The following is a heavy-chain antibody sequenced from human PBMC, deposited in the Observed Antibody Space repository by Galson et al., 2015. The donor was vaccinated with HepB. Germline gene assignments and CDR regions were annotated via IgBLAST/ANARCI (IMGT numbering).Heavy chain of an antibody. D-gene: IGHD4-17*01. Sequence: SLRLSCAASGFTFSSYAMHWVRQAPGKGLEWVAVISYDGSNKYYADSVKGRFTISRDNSKNTLYLQMNSLRAEDTAVYYCARGHDYGDAGSLGAFDIWGQGTMVTVSS. J-gene: IGHJ3*02. CDR3: ARGHDYGDAGSLGAFDI. CDR2: ISYDGSNK. CDR1: GFTFSSYA. V-gene: IGHV3-30-3*01.